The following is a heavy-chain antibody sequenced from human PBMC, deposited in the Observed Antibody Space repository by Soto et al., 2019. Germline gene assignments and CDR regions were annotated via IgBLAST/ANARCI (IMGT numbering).Heavy chain of an antibody. J-gene: IGHJ4*02. CDR1: GLTFSGYA. CDR3: AKDKAPLGTFDD. CDR2: ISGSGDNI. V-gene: IGHV3-23*01. Sequence: GGSLRLSCAASGLTFSGYAMSWVRQAPGKGLEWISVISGSGDNIYYADSVKGRFTISRDNSKNTLYLQMNSLRAEDTAVYFCAKDKAPLGTFDDWGQGTLVTVSS.